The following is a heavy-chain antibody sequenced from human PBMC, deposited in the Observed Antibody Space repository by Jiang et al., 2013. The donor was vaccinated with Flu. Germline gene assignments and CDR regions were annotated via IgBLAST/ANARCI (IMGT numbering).Heavy chain of an antibody. CDR3: ARLGYTDAFDI. Sequence: KASGYTFTSYYMHWVRQAPGQGLEWMGIINPSGGSTSYAQKFQGRVTMTRDTSTSTVYMELSSLRSEDTAVYYCARLGYTDAFDIWGQGTMVTVSS. CDR2: INPSGGST. CDR1: GYTFTSYY. V-gene: IGHV1-46*01. D-gene: IGHD1-1*01. J-gene: IGHJ3*02.